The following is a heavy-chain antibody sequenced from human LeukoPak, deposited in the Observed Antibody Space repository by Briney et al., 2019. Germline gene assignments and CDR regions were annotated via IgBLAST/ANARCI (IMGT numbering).Heavy chain of an antibody. CDR3: ARVEARSSPYFDY. J-gene: IGHJ4*02. Sequence: SETLSLTCTVSGGSISSYYWSWIRQPPGKGLEWIGYIYYSGSTNYNPSLKSRVTISVDTSKNQFSLKLSSVTAADTAVYYCARVEARSSPYFDYWGQGTQVTVSS. CDR2: IYYSGST. CDR1: GGSISSYY. D-gene: IGHD1-1*01. V-gene: IGHV4-59*01.